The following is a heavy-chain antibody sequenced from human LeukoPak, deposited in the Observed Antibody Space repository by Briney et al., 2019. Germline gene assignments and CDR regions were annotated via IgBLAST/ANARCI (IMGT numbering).Heavy chain of an antibody. V-gene: IGHV4-34*01. CDR3: ACYSGTPRSYFDY. CDR2: INHSGST. CDR1: GGSFSGYY. D-gene: IGHD1-26*01. J-gene: IGHJ4*02. Sequence: KPSETLSLPCAVYGGSFSGYYWSWIRQPPGKGLEWIGEINHSGSTNYNPSLKSRVTISVDTSKNQFSLKLSSVTAADTAVYYCACYSGTPRSYFDYWGQGTLVTVSS.